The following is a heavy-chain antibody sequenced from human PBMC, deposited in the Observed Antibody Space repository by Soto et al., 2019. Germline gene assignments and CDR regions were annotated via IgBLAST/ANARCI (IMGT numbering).Heavy chain of an antibody. J-gene: IGHJ5*02. Sequence: PEETLSLTCTVSGGSISSYYWSWIRQPPGKGLEWIGYIYYSGSTNYNPSLKSRVTISVDTSKNQFSLKLSSVTAADTAVYYCARDKGLWWFDPWGQGTLVTVSS. CDR3: ARDKGLWWFDP. D-gene: IGHD3-10*01. V-gene: IGHV4-59*01. CDR2: IYYSGST. CDR1: GGSISSYY.